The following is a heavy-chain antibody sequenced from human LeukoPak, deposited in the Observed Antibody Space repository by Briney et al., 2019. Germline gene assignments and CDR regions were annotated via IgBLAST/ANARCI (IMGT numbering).Heavy chain of an antibody. J-gene: IGHJ4*02. V-gene: IGHV3-66*02. CDR2: IYSGGST. CDR3: ASGRGLPFNY. D-gene: IGHD1-26*01. Sequence: PGGSLRLXCAASGFTVSSNYMSWVRQAPGKGLERVSVIYSGGSTYYADSVKGRFTISRDNSKNTLYLQMNSLRAEDTAVYYCASGRGLPFNYWGQGSLVTVSS. CDR1: GFTVSSNY.